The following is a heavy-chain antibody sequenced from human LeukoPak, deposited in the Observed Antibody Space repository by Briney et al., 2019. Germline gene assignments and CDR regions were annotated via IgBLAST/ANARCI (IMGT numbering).Heavy chain of an antibody. D-gene: IGHD3-3*01. CDR2: INPNSGGT. CDR1: GYTFTSYG. J-gene: IGHJ5*02. Sequence: ASVKVSCKASGYTFTSYGISWVRQAPGQGLEWMGWINPNSGGTNYAQKFQGRVTMTRDTSISTAYMELSRLRSDDTAVYYCAREDDFWSGYSGWFDPWGQGTLVTVSS. CDR3: AREDDFWSGYSGWFDP. V-gene: IGHV1-2*02.